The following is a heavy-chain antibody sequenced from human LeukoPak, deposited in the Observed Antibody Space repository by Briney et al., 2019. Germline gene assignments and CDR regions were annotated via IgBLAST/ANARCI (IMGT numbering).Heavy chain of an antibody. CDR2: ITGSGGNT. V-gene: IGHV3-23*01. CDR1: RFTLSNYA. CDR3: AKWGDYDVLTGYYVSDY. Sequence: GGSLRLSCAASRFTLSNYAMSSVRQPPGKGLEWVSAITGSGGNTYYADSLKGRFTISRDNSKNTVFLQMNSLRAEDTAVYYCAKWGDYDVLTGYYVSDYWGQGTLVTVSS. D-gene: IGHD3-9*01. J-gene: IGHJ4*02.